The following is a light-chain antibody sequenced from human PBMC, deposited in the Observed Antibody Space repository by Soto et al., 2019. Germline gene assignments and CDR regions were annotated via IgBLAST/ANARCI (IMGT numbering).Light chain of an antibody. CDR3: GSYTSSNTVV. J-gene: IGLJ2*01. CDR1: SSDVGGYNH. V-gene: IGLV2-14*01. Sequence: QSALTQPASVSASPGQSITISCTGTSSDVGGYNHVSWYQQHPGKVPKVMISDVSNRPSGVSNRFSGSKSGNTASLTISGLQAEDEADYYCGSYTSSNTVVFGGGTKLTVL. CDR2: DVS.